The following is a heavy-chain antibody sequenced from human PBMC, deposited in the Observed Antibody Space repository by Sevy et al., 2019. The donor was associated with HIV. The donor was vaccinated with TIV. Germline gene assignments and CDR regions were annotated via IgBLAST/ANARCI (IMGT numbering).Heavy chain of an antibody. V-gene: IGHV3-7*03. D-gene: IGHD2-21*01. J-gene: IGHJ4*02. CDR2: INQDGSQK. CDR3: ARAGPLGDLDHFDR. CDR1: EFTFSRYW. Sequence: GGSLRLFCATSEFTFSRYWMTWVRQAPGKGLEWVVYINQDGSQKSYVDSVKGRFTISRDNSNNSLFLQMNSLRAEDTAVYYCARAGPLGDLDHFDRWGQGTLVTVSS.